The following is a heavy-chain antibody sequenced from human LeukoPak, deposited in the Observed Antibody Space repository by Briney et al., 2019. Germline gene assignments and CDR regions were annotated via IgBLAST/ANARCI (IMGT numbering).Heavy chain of an antibody. Sequence: GGSLRLSCAASGFTFSSYAMSWVRQAPGKGLEWVSAISGSGGSTYYADSVKGRFTISRDNSKNTLYLQMNSLRAEDTAVYYCAKEGYYYDSSGSYLGYWGQGTLVTVSS. D-gene: IGHD3-22*01. J-gene: IGHJ4*02. V-gene: IGHV3-23*01. CDR1: GFTFSSYA. CDR3: AKEGYYYDSSGSYLGY. CDR2: ISGSGGST.